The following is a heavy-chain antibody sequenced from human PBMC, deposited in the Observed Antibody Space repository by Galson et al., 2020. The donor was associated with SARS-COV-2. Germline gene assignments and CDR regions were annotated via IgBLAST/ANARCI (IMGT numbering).Heavy chain of an antibody. CDR3: ASARGYYGSGGYFPLNY. CDR2: INPNSGGT. V-gene: IGHV1-2*02. D-gene: IGHD3-10*01. CDR1: GYTFTGYY. J-gene: IGHJ4*02. Sequence: ASVKVSCKASGYTFTGYYMHWVRQAPGQGLEWMGWINPNSGGTNYAQKFQGRVTMTRDTSISTAYMELSRLRSDDTAVYYCASARGYYGSGGYFPLNYGGRGTLVPFS.